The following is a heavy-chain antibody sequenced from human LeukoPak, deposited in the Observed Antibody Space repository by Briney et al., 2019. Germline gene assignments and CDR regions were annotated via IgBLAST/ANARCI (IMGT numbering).Heavy chain of an antibody. D-gene: IGHD3-3*01. Sequence: GGSLRLSCAASGFTFGDYAMSWSRQAPGKGLEWVSAISGSGGSTYYADSVKGRFTISRDNSKNTLYLQMNSLRAEDTAVYYCAKEASMEDFWSGYYPFDYWGQGTLVTVSS. CDR3: AKEASMEDFWSGYYPFDY. J-gene: IGHJ4*02. CDR2: ISGSGGST. CDR1: GFTFGDYA. V-gene: IGHV3-23*01.